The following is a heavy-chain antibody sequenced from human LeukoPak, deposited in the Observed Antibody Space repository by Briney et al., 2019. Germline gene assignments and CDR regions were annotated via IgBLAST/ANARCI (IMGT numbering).Heavy chain of an antibody. J-gene: IGHJ4*02. CDR3: VRGDLDAVRFYFDS. Sequence: GGSLRLSCAPSGFTFRNYSVGWVRPPPGKGLEWSTSISSGGRYSDQGKGRFTISRDNTKKSLYLQMDSLGAEDTAVKGCVRGDLDAVRFYFDSWGQGALVTVSS. D-gene: IGHD3-16*01. CDR2: ISSGG. V-gene: IGHV3-21*01. CDR1: GFTFRNYS.